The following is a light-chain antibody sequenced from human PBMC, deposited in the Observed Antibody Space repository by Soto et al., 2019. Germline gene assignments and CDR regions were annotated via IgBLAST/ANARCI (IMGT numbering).Light chain of an antibody. CDR1: NSNIGRNT. V-gene: IGLV1-44*01. CDR2: SDN. J-gene: IGLJ3*02. CDR3: AAWDESPNVPV. Sequence: QSVLTQPPSASGTPGQRVTISCSGSNSNIGRNTVNWYQQFPGAAPNLLIHSDNERPSGVPDRFSGSRSGTSASLAISGLQSEDEAEYYCAAWDESPNVPVFGGGTKLTVL.